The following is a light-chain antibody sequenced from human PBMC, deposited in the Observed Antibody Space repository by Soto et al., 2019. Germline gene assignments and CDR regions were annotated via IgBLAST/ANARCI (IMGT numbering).Light chain of an antibody. J-gene: IGKJ5*01. CDR2: GAS. CDR3: QQYNNWPLIP. CDR1: QSVSSSY. Sequence: IVFKQSPVPLSLYQGERATLSCSAIQSVSSSYLAWYQQKPGQAPRLLMYGASIRASGIPDRFSGSGSGTEFTLTISSLQSEDFAVYYCQQYNNWPLIPFGQGTRLEIK. V-gene: IGKV3D-15*01.